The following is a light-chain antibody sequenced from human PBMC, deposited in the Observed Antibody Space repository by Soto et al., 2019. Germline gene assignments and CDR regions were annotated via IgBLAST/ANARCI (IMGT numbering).Light chain of an antibody. Sequence: QSALTQPASVSGSPGQSITISCTGTSSDVGAYNFVSWYQQFPGKAPKVMIYEVSNRPSGVSDRFSGSKSGNTASLIISGLRPEDEADYYCSSQTASATVLFGGGTKVTVL. CDR3: SSQTASATVL. J-gene: IGLJ2*01. CDR1: SSDVGAYNF. V-gene: IGLV2-14*01. CDR2: EVS.